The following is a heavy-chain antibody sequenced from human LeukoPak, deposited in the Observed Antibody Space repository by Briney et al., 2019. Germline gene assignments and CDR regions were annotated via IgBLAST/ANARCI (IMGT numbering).Heavy chain of an antibody. CDR3: ARDRYYYDSSGYSSIDY. CDR2: IYTSGST. D-gene: IGHD3-22*01. J-gene: IGHJ4*02. CDR1: GGSISSYY. V-gene: IGHV4-4*07. Sequence: KPSETLSLTCTVSGGSISSYYWSWIRQPAGKGLEWIGRIYTSGSTNYNPSLKSRVTMSVDTSKNQFSLKLSSVTAADTAVYYCARDRYYYDSSGYSSIDYWGQGTLVTVSS.